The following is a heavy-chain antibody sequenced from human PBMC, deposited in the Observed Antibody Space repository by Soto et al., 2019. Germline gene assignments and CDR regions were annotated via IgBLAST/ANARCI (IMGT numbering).Heavy chain of an antibody. J-gene: IGHJ6*02. Sequence: ASVKVSCKASGYTFTGYYMHWVRQAPGQGLEWMGWINPNSGGTNYAQKFQGGVTMTRDTSISTAYMELSRLRSDDTAVYYCARGSSIPARLRVHGMDVWGQGTTVTVSS. CDR2: INPNSGGT. V-gene: IGHV1-2*02. D-gene: IGHD6-6*01. CDR3: ARGSSIPARLRVHGMDV. CDR1: GYTFTGYY.